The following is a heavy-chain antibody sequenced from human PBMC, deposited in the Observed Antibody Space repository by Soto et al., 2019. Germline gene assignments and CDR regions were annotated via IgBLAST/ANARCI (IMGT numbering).Heavy chain of an antibody. Sequence: SETLSLTCSVSGDSINNGAYYWNWIRQHPGKGLEWIGYIYYSGSTCYNPSLKSRVTISVDTSKNQFSLKLSSVTAADTAVYYCARSVFPWGQGTLVNVSS. V-gene: IGHV4-31*03. CDR2: IYYSGST. J-gene: IGHJ5*02. CDR3: ARSVFP. CDR1: GDSINNGAYY.